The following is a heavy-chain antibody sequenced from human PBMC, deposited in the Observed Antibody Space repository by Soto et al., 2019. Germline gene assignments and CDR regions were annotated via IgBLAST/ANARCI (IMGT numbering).Heavy chain of an antibody. V-gene: IGHV4-59*01. CDR3: ERVVADRPGCFDA. J-gene: IGHJ5*02. CDR1: GGSISSYY. CDR2: IYYSGST. D-gene: IGHD6-6*01. Sequence: PSETLSLTCTVSGGSISSYYWSWIRQPPGKGLEWIGYIYYSGSTNYNPSLKSRVTISVDTSKNQFSLRLSSVTAADTAVYYCERVVADRPGCFDAWGQGTLVTVSS.